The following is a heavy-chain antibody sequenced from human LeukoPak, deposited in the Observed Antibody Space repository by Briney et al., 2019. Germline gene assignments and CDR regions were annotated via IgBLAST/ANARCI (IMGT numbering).Heavy chain of an antibody. CDR3: ARVLTGSNRQLDY. Sequence: GGSLRLSCVASEFTLSGYWMHWVRQAPGKGLVWVSRINSDGSSTNYADSVKGRFTISRDNAKNMVWLQMNSLRAEDTAVYYCARVLTGSNRQLDYWGQGTLATVSS. CDR1: EFTLSGYW. V-gene: IGHV3-74*01. CDR2: INSDGSST. D-gene: IGHD3-9*01. J-gene: IGHJ4*02.